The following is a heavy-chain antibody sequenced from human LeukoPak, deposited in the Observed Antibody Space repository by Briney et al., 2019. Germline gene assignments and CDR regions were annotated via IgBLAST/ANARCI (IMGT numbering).Heavy chain of an antibody. D-gene: IGHD2-2*01. V-gene: IGHV1-18*01. CDR2: ISAYNGNT. CDR3: ARLTRYCSSTSCRNWFDP. J-gene: IGHJ5*02. Sequence: ASVKVSCTCAAYTFTSYDISRVRQAPGQGLEWMGLISAYNGNTKYAQKLPGRATMTTDTSTSTAYMELRSLRSDDTAVYYCARLTRYCSSTSCRNWFDPWGQGTLVTVSS. CDR1: AYTFTSYD.